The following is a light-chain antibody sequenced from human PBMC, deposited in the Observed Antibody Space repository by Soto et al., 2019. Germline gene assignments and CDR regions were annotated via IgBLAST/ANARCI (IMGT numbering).Light chain of an antibody. J-gene: IGLJ3*02. CDR3: AAWDDSLSGVV. CDR1: GSTFGSNY. V-gene: IGLV1-47*01. Sequence: QSVLTQPPSASGTPGQRVTFFFPGAGSTFGSNYVNGYKQLPGTAPKPLTYRNNQRPSGVLDRFSGSKSGTSASLAISGLRSEDEANYYCAAWDDSLSGVVFGGGTKLTVL. CDR2: RNN.